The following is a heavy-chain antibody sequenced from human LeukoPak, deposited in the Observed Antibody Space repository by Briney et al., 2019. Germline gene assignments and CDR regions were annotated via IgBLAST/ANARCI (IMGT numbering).Heavy chain of an antibody. J-gene: IGHJ6*02. D-gene: IGHD2-2*01. V-gene: IGHV4-34*01. CDR3: ARAAYLYYYGMDV. CDR2: INHSGST. CDR1: GGSFSGYY. Sequence: SETLSLTCAVYGGSFSGYYWSWIRQPPGKGLEWIGEINHSGSTNYNPSLKSRVTISVDTSKNQFSLKLSSVTAADTAVYYCARAAYLYYYGMDVWGQGTTVTVSS.